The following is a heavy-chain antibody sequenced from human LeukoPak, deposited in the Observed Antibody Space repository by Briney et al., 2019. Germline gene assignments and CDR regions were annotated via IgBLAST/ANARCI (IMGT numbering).Heavy chain of an antibody. CDR2: IRYDGSNK. CDR1: GLTFSSYG. V-gene: IGHV3-30*02. Sequence: GGSLRLSCAASGLTFSSYGIHWVRQAPGKGLEWVAFIRYDGSNKYYADSVKGRFTISRDNSKNTLYLQMNSLRTEDTAVYYCAKAGGFYYYMDVWGKGTTVTVSS. J-gene: IGHJ6*03. CDR3: AKAGGFYYYMDV. D-gene: IGHD2-8*02.